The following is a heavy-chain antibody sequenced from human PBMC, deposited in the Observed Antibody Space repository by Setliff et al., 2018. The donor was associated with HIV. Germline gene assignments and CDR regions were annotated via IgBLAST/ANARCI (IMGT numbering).Heavy chain of an antibody. CDR3: ARQPYYDDDGTNLPSEWRVLG. CDR2: IITLFGEA. D-gene: IGHD3-16*01. CDR1: RGTFRNSA. Sequence: SVKVSCKASRGTFRNSAINWVRQAPGQGLVWMGGIITLFGEANYAQKFQGRVTITADESTSTAYMELNSLRPDDAAVYYCARQPYYDDDGTNLPSEWRVLGWGQGTLVTVSS. J-gene: IGHJ4*02. V-gene: IGHV1-69*13.